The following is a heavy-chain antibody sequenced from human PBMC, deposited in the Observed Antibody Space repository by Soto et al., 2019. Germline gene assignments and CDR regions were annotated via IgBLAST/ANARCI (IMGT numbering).Heavy chain of an antibody. CDR3: ARRPTGVAGRTAWFDS. V-gene: IGHV4-39*01. CDR2: IYYSGTT. Sequence: QLQLQESGPGLVKPSETLSLTCTVSGASISSGSYYWGWIRHPPGKGLEWIGGIYYSGTTYYNPSLKSRVTISVDTSENQFALNLSSVTATDTAVYYCARRPTGVAGRTAWFDSWGQGTLVTVSS. J-gene: IGHJ5*01. D-gene: IGHD6-6*01. CDR1: GASISSGSYY.